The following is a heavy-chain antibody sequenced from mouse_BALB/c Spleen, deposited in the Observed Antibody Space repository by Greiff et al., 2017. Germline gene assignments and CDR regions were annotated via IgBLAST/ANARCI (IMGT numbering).Heavy chain of an antibody. CDR3: ARDLIYYDYGFDYAMDY. CDR2: IWAGGST. CDR1: GFSLTSYG. V-gene: IGHV2-9*02. Sequence: QVQLKQSGPGLVAPSQSLSITCTVSGFSLTSYGVHWVRQPPGKGLEWLGVIWAGGSTNYNSALMSRLSISKDNSKSQVFLKMNSLQTDDTAMYYCARDLIYYDYGFDYAMDYWGQGTSVTVSS. J-gene: IGHJ4*01. D-gene: IGHD2-4*01.